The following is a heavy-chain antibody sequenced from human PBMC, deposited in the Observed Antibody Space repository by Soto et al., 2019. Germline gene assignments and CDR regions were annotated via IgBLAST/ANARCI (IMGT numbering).Heavy chain of an antibody. CDR1: GFTFSDYY. Sequence: PGGSLRLSCAASGFTFSDYYMSWIRQAPGKGLEWVSYISSSDSIIYYSGSVKGRFIISRDNAKNSLYLQMNSLRAEDTAVYYCARDLGYYDSSGYFDYWGQGTLVTVSS. D-gene: IGHD3-22*01. J-gene: IGHJ4*02. CDR3: ARDLGYYDSSGYFDY. CDR2: ISSSDSII. V-gene: IGHV3-11*01.